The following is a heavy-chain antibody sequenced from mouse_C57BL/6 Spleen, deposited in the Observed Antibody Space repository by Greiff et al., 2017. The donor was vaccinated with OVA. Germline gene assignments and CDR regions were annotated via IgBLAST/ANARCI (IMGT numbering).Heavy chain of an antibody. V-gene: IGHV1-64*01. CDR3: LGYDYDGVYAMDY. CDR1: GYTFTSYW. D-gene: IGHD2-4*01. CDR2: IHPNSGST. Sequence: QVQLQQPGAELVKPGASVTLSCKASGYTFTSYWMHWVKQRPGQGLEWIGMIHPNSGSTNYNEKFKSKATLTVDKSSSAAYMQLSSLTSDDAAVYYCLGYDYDGVYAMDYWGQGTSVTVSS. J-gene: IGHJ4*01.